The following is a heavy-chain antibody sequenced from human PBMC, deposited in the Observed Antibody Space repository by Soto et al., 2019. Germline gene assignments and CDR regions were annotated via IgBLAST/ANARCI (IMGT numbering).Heavy chain of an antibody. Sequence: SETLSLTCAVSGGSITSANWWTWVRQPPGGGLEWIGEISHSGITNYKASLKSRVTMSVDKTKNDVSLKLTSVTAADTAVFYCARVLRGWFDPWGQGTPVTVSS. CDR3: ARVLRGWFDP. CDR1: GGSITSANW. J-gene: IGHJ5*02. V-gene: IGHV4-4*02. CDR2: ISHSGIT.